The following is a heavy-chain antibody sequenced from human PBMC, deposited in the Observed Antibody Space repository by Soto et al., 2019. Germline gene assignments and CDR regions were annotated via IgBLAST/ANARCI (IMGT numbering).Heavy chain of an antibody. D-gene: IGHD1-26*01. J-gene: IGHJ6*02. CDR1: GVSITSGGFH. Sequence: PXETLSLTCSVSGVSITSGGFHWSWIRQYPGKGLECIGYIHYSGTTHYSPSLKGRMSISVDTPKSQFSLRLASVTAADTAVYFCARVEVRRGSYFHGMDVWGQGITVTVSS. V-gene: IGHV4-31*03. CDR2: IHYSGTT. CDR3: ARVEVRRGSYFHGMDV.